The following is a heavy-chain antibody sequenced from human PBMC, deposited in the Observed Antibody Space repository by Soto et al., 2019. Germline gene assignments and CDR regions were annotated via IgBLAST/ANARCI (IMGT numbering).Heavy chain of an antibody. V-gene: IGHV1-18*01. Sequence: GASVKVSCKASGYTFTSYGTSRARLSPGQGLEWMGWISAYNGNTNYAQKLQGRVTMTTDTSTSTAYMELRSLRSDDTAVYYCARDPATFGVVPYFDYWGQGTLVTVSS. CDR2: ISAYNGNT. CDR1: GYTFTSYG. J-gene: IGHJ4*02. D-gene: IGHD3-3*01. CDR3: ARDPATFGVVPYFDY.